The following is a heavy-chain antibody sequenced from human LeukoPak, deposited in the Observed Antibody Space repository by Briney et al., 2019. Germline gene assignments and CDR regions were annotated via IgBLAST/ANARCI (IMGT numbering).Heavy chain of an antibody. V-gene: IGHV3-23*01. D-gene: IGHD3-10*01. Sequence: WIRQSPGKGLEWVSGVSPPGGGTYYADSVKGRFTISRDDSRNTLSLQMNSLGAEDSAVYYCARGNFYSGSGSSPLDYWGQGTLVTVSS. J-gene: IGHJ4*02. CDR3: ARGNFYSGSGSSPLDY. CDR2: VSPPGGGT.